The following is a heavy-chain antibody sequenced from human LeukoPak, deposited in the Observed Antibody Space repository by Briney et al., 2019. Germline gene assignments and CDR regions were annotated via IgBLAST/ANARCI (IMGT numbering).Heavy chain of an antibody. V-gene: IGHV3-43*02. D-gene: IGHD6-19*01. CDR3: AKDRLPGGIAVAGTDDGMDV. CDR1: GFTFDDSA. Sequence: GGSLRLSCAAPGFTFDDSAMHWVRQAPGKGLDWVCLISGDGGDTFYADSVKGRFTISRDNSKNSLYLQMNSLRTEDTAFYYCAKDRLPGGIAVAGTDDGMDVWGQGTTVTVSS. J-gene: IGHJ6*02. CDR2: ISGDGGDT.